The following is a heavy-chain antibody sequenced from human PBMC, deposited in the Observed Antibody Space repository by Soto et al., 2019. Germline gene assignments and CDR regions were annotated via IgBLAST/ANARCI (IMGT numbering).Heavy chain of an antibody. V-gene: IGHV1-69*13. D-gene: IGHD5-12*01. J-gene: IGHJ6*02. CDR2: IIPIFGTA. CDR3: TSGGGYNHGIDV. CDR1: GGTFSSYA. Sequence: SVKVSCKASGGTFSSYAISWGRQAPGEGLEWMGGIIPIFGTANSAQKFQGRVTITADESTSTAYRELSSLRSEDTAVYYCTSGGGYNHGIDVWGQGTTVTVSS.